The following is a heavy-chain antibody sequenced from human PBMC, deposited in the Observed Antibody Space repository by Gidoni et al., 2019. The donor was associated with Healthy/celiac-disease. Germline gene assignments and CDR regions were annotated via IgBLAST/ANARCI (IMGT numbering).Heavy chain of an antibody. J-gene: IGHJ4*02. D-gene: IGHD6-13*01. CDR2: INTNTGNP. CDR3: ARDPSSSWDNGDY. CDR1: GYTFTSYA. Sequence: VQLVQSGSALKKPGASVKASCKASGYTFTSYAMKWVRQAPGQGLEWLGWINTNTGNPTYAQGFTGRFVFSLDTSVSTAYLQISSLKAEDTAVYYCARDPSSSWDNGDYWGQGTLVTVSS. V-gene: IGHV7-4-1*02.